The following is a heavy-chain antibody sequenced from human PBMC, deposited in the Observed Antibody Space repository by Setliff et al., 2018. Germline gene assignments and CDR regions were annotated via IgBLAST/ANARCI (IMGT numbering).Heavy chain of an antibody. Sequence: SETLSLTCAVYGGSFSGYYWSWVRQPPGKGLEWIGEINHSGSTNYNPSLKSRVTMSVDTSKNQFSLKLSSVTAADTAVYYCARGLSYYDESGYLLAPYALDVWGQGTMVT. J-gene: IGHJ3*01. CDR1: GGSFSGYY. V-gene: IGHV4-34*01. CDR3: ARGLSYYDESGYLLAPYALDV. CDR2: INHSGST. D-gene: IGHD3-22*01.